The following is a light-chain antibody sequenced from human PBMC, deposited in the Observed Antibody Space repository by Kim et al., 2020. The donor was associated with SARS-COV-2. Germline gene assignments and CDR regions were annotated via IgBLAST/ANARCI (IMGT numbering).Light chain of an antibody. CDR2: LEGSGSC. CDR3: ETWDSNTRV. Sequence: PVKLTCTLSSGHSDYIIAWHQHQPGKAPRYLMKLEGSGSCDKGSGVPDRFSGSSSGADRYLTISNLQSEDEADYYCETWDSNTRVFGGGTQLTVL. J-gene: IGLJ3*02. V-gene: IGLV4-60*03. CDR1: SGHSDYI.